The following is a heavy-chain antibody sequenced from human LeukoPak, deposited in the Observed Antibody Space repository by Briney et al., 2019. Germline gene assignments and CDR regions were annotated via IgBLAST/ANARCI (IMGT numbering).Heavy chain of an antibody. CDR1: GFTFSSYS. J-gene: IGHJ4*02. V-gene: IGHV3-21*01. CDR2: ISSNSNYI. CDR3: ARDASRFYSSDFDY. Sequence: GGSLRLSCAASGFTFSSYSMNWVRQAPGKGLEWVSSISSNSNYIYYADSVKGRFTISRDNAKNSLYLQTNSLRAEDTAVYYCARDASRFYSSDFDYWGQGTLVTVSS. D-gene: IGHD3-22*01.